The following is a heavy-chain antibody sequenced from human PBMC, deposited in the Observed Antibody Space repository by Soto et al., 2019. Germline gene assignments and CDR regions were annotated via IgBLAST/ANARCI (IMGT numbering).Heavy chain of an antibody. CDR3: ARPLGWNYGWFDP. V-gene: IGHV4-31*03. Sequence: SETLSLTCTVSCGSISSGGYYWSWIRQHPGKGLEWIGYIYYSGSTYYNPSLKSRVTISVDTSKNQFSLKLSSVTAADTAVYYCARPLGWNYGWFDPWGQGTLVTVSS. D-gene: IGHD1-7*01. CDR2: IYYSGST. J-gene: IGHJ5*02. CDR1: CGSISSGGYY.